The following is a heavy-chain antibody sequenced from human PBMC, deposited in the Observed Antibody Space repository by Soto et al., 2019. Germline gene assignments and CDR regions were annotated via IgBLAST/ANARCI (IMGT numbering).Heavy chain of an antibody. Sequence: SETLSLTCTVSGGSTSSSSYYWGWIRQPPGKGLEWIGSIYYSGSTYYNPSLKSRVTISVDTSKNQFSLKLSSVTAADTAVYYCARDYGDVDYWGQGTLVTAPQ. J-gene: IGHJ4*02. D-gene: IGHD4-17*01. CDR1: GGSTSSSSYY. V-gene: IGHV4-39*02. CDR2: IYYSGST. CDR3: ARDYGDVDY.